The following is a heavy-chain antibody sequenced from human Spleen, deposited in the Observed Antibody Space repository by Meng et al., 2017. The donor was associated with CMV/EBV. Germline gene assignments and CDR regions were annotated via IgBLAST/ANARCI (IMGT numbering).Heavy chain of an antibody. Sequence: QPGRSGAEVEKPVASVNVSWQSCGYTFTGSYMHWGRQAPGQGLECMVRINPNSGGTNYAQKFQGRVTMTRDTSISTAYMELSRLRSDDTAVYYCAHQAVAGTRGWFDPWGQGTLVTVSS. CDR2: INPNSGGT. D-gene: IGHD6-19*01. J-gene: IGHJ5*02. CDR3: AHQAVAGTRGWFDP. V-gene: IGHV1-2*06. CDR1: GYTFTGSY.